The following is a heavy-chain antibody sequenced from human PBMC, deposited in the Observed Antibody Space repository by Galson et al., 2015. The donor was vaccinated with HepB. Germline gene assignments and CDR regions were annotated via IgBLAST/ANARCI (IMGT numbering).Heavy chain of an antibody. CDR3: SLVATMDYYYGMDV. D-gene: IGHD5-12*01. J-gene: IGHJ6*02. Sequence: SLRLSCAASGFTFSSYGMHWVRQAPGKGLEWVAVISYDGSNKYYADSVKGRFTISRDNSKNTLYLQMNSLKTEDTAVYYCSLVATMDYYYGMDVWGQGTTVTVSS. CDR2: ISYDGSNK. CDR1: GFTFSSYG. V-gene: IGHV3-30*03.